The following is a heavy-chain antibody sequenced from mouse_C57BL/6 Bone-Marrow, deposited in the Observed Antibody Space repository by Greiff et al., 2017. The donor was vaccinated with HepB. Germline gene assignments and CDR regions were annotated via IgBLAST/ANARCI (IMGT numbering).Heavy chain of an antibody. J-gene: IGHJ1*03. V-gene: IGHV1-82*01. CDR2: IYPGDGDT. Sequence: VKLVESGPELVKPGASVKISCKASGYAFSSSWMNWVKQRPGKGLEWIGRIYPGDGDTNYNGKFKGKATLTADKSSSTAYMQLSSLTSEDSAVYFCARERTYYGNYEWYFDVWGTGTTVTVSS. CDR1: GYAFSSSW. D-gene: IGHD2-10*01. CDR3: ARERTYYGNYEWYFDV.